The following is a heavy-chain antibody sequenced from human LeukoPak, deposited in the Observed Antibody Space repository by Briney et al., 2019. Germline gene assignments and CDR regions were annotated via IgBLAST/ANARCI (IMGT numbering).Heavy chain of an antibody. CDR3: TAGMVRGVAYFDY. CDR2: IKSKTDGGTT. CDR1: GFTFSNAW. D-gene: IGHD3-10*01. V-gene: IGHV3-15*01. Sequence: GGSLRLTCAASGFTFSNAWMSWVRQAPGKGLGWVGRIKSKTDGGTTDYAAPVKGRFTISRDDSKNTLYLQMNSLKTEDTAVYYCTAGMVRGVAYFDYWGQGTLVTVSS. J-gene: IGHJ4*02.